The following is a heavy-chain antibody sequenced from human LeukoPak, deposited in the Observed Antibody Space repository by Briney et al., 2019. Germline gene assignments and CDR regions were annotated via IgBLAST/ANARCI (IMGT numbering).Heavy chain of an antibody. Sequence: PGGSLRLSCVASGFTFSNYWMHWGRQAPGKGLVWVSRVNPDGGVTNYADSVKGRFTISRDNAKNSLYLQMNSLRAEDTAVYYCARDSGSSSWPYYFDYWGQGTLVTVSS. CDR2: VNPDGGVT. D-gene: IGHD6-13*01. J-gene: IGHJ4*02. V-gene: IGHV3-74*01. CDR1: GFTFSNYW. CDR3: ARDSGSSSWPYYFDY.